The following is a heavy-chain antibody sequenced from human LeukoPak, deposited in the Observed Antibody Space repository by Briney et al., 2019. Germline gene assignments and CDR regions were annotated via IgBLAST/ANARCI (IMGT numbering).Heavy chain of an antibody. CDR3: ARGGGATAISYYYYYMDV. D-gene: IGHD1-26*01. J-gene: IGHJ6*03. CDR2: IHYSGST. V-gene: IGHV4-59*01. Sequence: PSETLSLTCTVSGGSISSYYWSWIRQPPGKGLEWIGYIHYSGSTNYNPSLKSRVTISVDTSKNQFSLKLSSVTAADTAVYYCARGGGATAISYYYYYMDVWGKGTTVTVSS. CDR1: GGSISSYY.